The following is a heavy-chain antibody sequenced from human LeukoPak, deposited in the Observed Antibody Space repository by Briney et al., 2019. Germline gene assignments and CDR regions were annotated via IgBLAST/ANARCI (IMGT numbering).Heavy chain of an antibody. CDR3: ARGPTLPAPLLWFGELGY. D-gene: IGHD3-10*01. V-gene: IGHV1-8*01. CDR2: MNPNSGNT. J-gene: IGHJ4*02. Sequence: GASVKVSCKASGYTFTSYDINWVRQATGQGREWMGWMNPNSGNTGYAQKFQGRVTMTRNTSISTAYMELSSLRSEDTAVYYCARGPTLPAPLLWFGELGYWGQGTLVTVSS. CDR1: GYTFTSYD.